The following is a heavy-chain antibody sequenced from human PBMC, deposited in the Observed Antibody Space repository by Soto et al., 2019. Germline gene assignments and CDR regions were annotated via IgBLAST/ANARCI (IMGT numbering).Heavy chain of an antibody. D-gene: IGHD2-21*01. CDR1: GGSISSGGYY. Sequence: QVQLQESGPGLVKPSQTLSLTCTVSGGSISSGGYYWSCIRQHPGKVLEWIGYIYYSGSTYYNPSIKSRGTISEDTSKNQFYLKMSYVTAADTAVYYCARRIASWGQGTLVTVSS. CDR3: ARRIAS. V-gene: IGHV4-31*03. CDR2: IYYSGST. J-gene: IGHJ5*02.